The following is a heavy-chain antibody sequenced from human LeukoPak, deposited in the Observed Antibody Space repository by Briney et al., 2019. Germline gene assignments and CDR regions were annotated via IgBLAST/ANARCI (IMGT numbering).Heavy chain of an antibody. CDR3: ARGSGAH. Sequence: GRSLRLSCAASGFTFSSYAMHWVRQAPGKGLEWVAVISYDGSNKYYADSVKGRFTISRDNSKNTLYLQMNSLRAEDTAVYYCARGSGAHWGQGTLVTVSS. V-gene: IGHV3-30*04. CDR1: GFTFSSYA. CDR2: ISYDGSNK. J-gene: IGHJ4*02.